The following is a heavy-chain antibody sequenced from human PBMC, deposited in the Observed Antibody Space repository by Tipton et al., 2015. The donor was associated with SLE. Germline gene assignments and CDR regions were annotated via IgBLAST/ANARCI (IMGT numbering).Heavy chain of an antibody. D-gene: IGHD7-27*01. CDR3: ATRFLTGDLGDAFDI. J-gene: IGHJ3*02. CDR1: GGSISSSSYY. Sequence: GSLRLSCTVSGGSISSSSYYWGWIRQPPGKGLEWIGSIYYSGSTYYNPSLKSRVTISVDTSKNQFSLKLSSVTAADTAVYYCATRFLTGDLGDAFDIWGQGTMVTVSS. CDR2: IYYSGST. V-gene: IGHV4-39*07.